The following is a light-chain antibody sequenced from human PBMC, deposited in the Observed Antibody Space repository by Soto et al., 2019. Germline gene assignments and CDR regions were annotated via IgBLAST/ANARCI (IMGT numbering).Light chain of an antibody. V-gene: IGLV2-14*01. CDR3: SSYTSSSVV. CDR2: EVS. CDR1: SSDVGGYNY. Sequence: QSALTQPASVSGSPGQSITISCTGTSSDVGGYNYVSWYQQHPGKAPKLMIYEVSNRPSGVSNRFSGSKSGNTASLTISGLQAEDEADYYCSSYTSSSVVFGGGTKVT. J-gene: IGLJ2*01.